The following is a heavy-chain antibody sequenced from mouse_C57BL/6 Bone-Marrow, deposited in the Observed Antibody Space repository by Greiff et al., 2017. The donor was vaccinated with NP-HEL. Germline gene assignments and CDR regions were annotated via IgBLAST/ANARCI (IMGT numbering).Heavy chain of an antibody. J-gene: IGHJ3*01. V-gene: IGHV1-50*01. CDR1: GYTFTSYW. CDR3: AVLLPFAY. Sequence: QVQLQQSGAELVKPGASVKLSCKASGYTFTSYWMQWVKQRPGQGLEWIGEIDPSDSYTNYNQKFKGKATLTVDKSSSTAYMQLSSLTSEDSAVYYCAVLLPFAYWGQGTLVTVSA. D-gene: IGHD2-10*01. CDR2: IDPSDSYT.